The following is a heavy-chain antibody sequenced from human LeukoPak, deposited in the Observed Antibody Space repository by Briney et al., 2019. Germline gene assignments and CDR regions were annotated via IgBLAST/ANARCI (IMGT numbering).Heavy chain of an antibody. CDR3: AREVLSSGSRDGYHTRRGFDY. V-gene: IGHV1-69*04. J-gene: IGHJ4*02. CDR2: IIPILGIA. D-gene: IGHD5-24*01. CDR1: GGIFSSYA. Sequence: SVKVSCKASGGIFSSYAISWVRQAPGQGLEWMGRIIPILGIANYAQKFQSRVTITADKSTSTAYMDLSSLRSEDTAVYYCAREVLSSGSRDGYHTRRGFDYWGQGTLVTVSS.